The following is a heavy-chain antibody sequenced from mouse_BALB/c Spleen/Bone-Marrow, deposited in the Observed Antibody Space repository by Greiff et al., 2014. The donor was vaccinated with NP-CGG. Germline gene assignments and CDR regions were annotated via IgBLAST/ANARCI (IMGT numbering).Heavy chain of an antibody. D-gene: IGHD1-1*01. CDR3: ARDYYGSRYYFDY. CDR1: GYAFSSYW. V-gene: IGHV1-80*01. CDR2: IYPGDGDT. J-gene: IGHJ2*01. Sequence: QVQLKESGAELVRPGSSVKISCKASGYAFSSYWMNWVKQRPGQGLEWIEQIYPGDGDTNYNGKFKGKATLTADKSSSTAYMQISSLTAEDSAAYFCARDYYGSRYYFDYWGQGTTLTVSS.